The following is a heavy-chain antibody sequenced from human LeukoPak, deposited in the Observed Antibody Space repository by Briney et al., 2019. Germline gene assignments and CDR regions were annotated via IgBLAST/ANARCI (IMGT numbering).Heavy chain of an antibody. CDR2: INPNSGAT. V-gene: IGHV1-2*02. CDR3: ARGSFSSDWYLTPYYFDS. Sequence: ASVKVSCKASGGTFSSYAISWVRQAPGQGLEWMGWINPNSGATLYAQTFLGRVSMTRDTSVSTVYMGLSRLRSDDAAIYYCARGSFSSDWYLTPYYFDSWGQGTLVTVSS. J-gene: IGHJ4*02. D-gene: IGHD6-13*01. CDR1: GGTFSSYA.